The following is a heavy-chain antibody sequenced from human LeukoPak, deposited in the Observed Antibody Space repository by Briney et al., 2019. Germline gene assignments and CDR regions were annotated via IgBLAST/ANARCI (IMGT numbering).Heavy chain of an antibody. CDR3: ARRVKNGVVVPAARGRRFDP. CDR2: INHSGST. V-gene: IGHV4-34*01. CDR1: GGSFSGYY. Sequence: PSETLSLTCAVYGGSFSGYYWSWIRQPPGKGLEWIGEINHSGSTNYNPSLKSRVTISVDTSKNQFSLKLSSVTAADTAVYYCARRVKNGVVVPAARGRRFDPWGQGTLVTVSS. J-gene: IGHJ5*02. D-gene: IGHD2-2*01.